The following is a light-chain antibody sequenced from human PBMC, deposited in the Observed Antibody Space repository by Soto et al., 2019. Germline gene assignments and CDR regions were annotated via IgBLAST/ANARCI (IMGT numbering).Light chain of an antibody. Sequence: EIVLPQSPGTLSLSPGERATLSGRASQSVSSSYLAWYQQKPGQAPRLLIYSSSTRASGIPARFSGSASGTEFTLTISSLQSEDIAVYYCQQYGSSPLTFGGGTKVDIK. CDR3: QQYGSSPLT. CDR1: QSVSSSY. V-gene: IGKV3-20*01. J-gene: IGKJ4*01. CDR2: SSS.